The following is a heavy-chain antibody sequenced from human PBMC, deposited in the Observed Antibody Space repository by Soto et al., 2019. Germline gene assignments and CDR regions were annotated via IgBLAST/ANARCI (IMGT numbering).Heavy chain of an antibody. V-gene: IGHV1-2*04. J-gene: IGHJ3*02. D-gene: IGHD6-19*01. Sequence: ASVKVSREASCYTFPGCYMHWVRQAPGKGLEWMGWINPNSGGTNYAQKFQGWVTMTRDTSISTGYMDLSRLRSDDTAVYYCARGGYSGGQIDVFVIGGQGTLV. CDR2: INPNSGGT. CDR1: CYTFPGCY. CDR3: ARGGYSGGQIDVFVI.